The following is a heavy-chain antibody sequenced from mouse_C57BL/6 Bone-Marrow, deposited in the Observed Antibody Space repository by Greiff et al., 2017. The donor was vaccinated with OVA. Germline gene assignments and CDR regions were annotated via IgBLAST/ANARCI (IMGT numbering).Heavy chain of an antibody. V-gene: IGHV1-9*01. J-gene: IGHJ2*01. Sequence: VQLQQPGAELVKPGASVKLSCKATGYTFTGYWIEWVKQRPGHGLEWIGEILPGSGSTNYNEKFKGKATFTADTSSKTAYMQLSSLTTEDSAIYYCARWEYYGIPYDFDYWGQGTTLTVSS. D-gene: IGHD1-1*01. CDR2: ILPGSGST. CDR3: ARWEYYGIPYDFDY. CDR1: GYTFTGYW.